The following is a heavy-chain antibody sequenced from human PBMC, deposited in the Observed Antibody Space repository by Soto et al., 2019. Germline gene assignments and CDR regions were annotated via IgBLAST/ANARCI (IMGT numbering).Heavy chain of an antibody. J-gene: IGHJ5*02. CDR2: INHSGST. D-gene: IGHD6-13*01. CDR3: ARAYSSSWRDSYWFDP. CDR1: GGSFSGYY. Sequence: SETLSLTCAVYGGSFSGYYWSWIRQPPGKGLEWIGEINHSGSTNYNPSLKSRVTISVGTSKNQFSLKLSSVTAADTAVYYCARAYSSSWRDSYWFDPWGQGTLVTVSS. V-gene: IGHV4-34*01.